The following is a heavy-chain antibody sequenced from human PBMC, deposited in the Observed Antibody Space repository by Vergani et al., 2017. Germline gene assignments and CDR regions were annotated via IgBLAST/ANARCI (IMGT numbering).Heavy chain of an antibody. CDR1: GYPFTGYY. D-gene: IGHD3-3*01. J-gene: IGHJ6*02. CDR2: INPNSGGT. V-gene: IGHV1-2*04. CDR3: AREAXYCDFWSGYLRDPTTGYYGMDV. Sequence: QVQLVQSGAEVKKPGASAKVSCKASGYPFTGYYMHWVRQAPGQGLEWMGWINPNSGGTNYAQKFQGWVTMTRDASISTAYMDLGRLRSDDTAVYYCAREAXYCDFWSGYLRDPTTGYYGMDVWGQGTTVTVSS.